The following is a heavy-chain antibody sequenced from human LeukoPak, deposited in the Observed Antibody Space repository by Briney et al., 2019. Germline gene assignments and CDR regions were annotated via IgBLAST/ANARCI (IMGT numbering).Heavy chain of an antibody. J-gene: IGHJ4*02. Sequence: GGSLRLSCAASGFTFTSYAMHWVRQAPGKGLEWVAVISYDGSNKYYADSVKGRFTISRDNSKNTLYLQMNSLRAEDTAVYYCARLTEKRWLQRLPLDYWGQGTLVTVSS. D-gene: IGHD5-24*01. CDR3: ARLTEKRWLQRLPLDY. CDR1: GFTFTSYA. V-gene: IGHV3-30*04. CDR2: ISYDGSNK.